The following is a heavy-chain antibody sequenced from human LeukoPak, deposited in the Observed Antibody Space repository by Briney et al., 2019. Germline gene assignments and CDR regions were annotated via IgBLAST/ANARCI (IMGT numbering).Heavy chain of an antibody. J-gene: IGHJ4*02. V-gene: IGHV3-23*01. CDR1: GFDFEDYA. Sequence: GRSLRLSCAASGFDFEDYAIHWVRQAPGKGLEWVSGISGSGGSTYFADSVKGRFTISRDNSKNTLYLQMNSLRAEDTAVYYCAKHKGEEMTTPLEYWGQGTLVTVSS. CDR2: ISGSGGST. CDR3: AKHKGEEMTTPLEY. D-gene: IGHD4-11*01.